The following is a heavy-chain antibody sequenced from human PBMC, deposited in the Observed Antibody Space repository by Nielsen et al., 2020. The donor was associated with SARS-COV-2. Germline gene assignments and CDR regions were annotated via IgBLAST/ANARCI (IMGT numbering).Heavy chain of an antibody. CDR3: ARDQQYYDILTGYYKSDYFDY. V-gene: IGHV3-69-1*01. Sequence: WIRQPPGKGLEWVARINGRGTISHYVDSVKGRFTISGDNAKNSLYLQMNSLRAEDTAVYYCARDQQYYDILTGYYKSDYFDYWGQGTLVTVSS. D-gene: IGHD3-9*01. J-gene: IGHJ4*02. CDR2: INGRGTI.